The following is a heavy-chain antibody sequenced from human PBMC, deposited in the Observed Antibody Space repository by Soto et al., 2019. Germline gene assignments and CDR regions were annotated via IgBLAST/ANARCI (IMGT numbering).Heavy chain of an antibody. CDR1: GGTFSGYY. V-gene: IGHV4-34*01. Sequence: PSETLSLTCAVYGGTFSGYYWSWIRQPPGKGLEWIGEINHSGSTNYNPSLKSRVTISVDTSKNQFSLKRSSVTAADTAVYYCARGWRQWQAYDYWGQGMLVTVSS. J-gene: IGHJ4*02. D-gene: IGHD6-19*01. CDR3: ARGWRQWQAYDY. CDR2: INHSGST.